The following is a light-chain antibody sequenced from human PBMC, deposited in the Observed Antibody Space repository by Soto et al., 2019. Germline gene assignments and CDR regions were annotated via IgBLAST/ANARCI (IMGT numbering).Light chain of an antibody. CDR2: DAS. Sequence: DIQMTQTPSTLSEPVGDKVTITWRASQSISSWLAWYQQKPGKAPKLLIYDASSLESGVPSRVSGSGSGTEFTLTIDSLQPDDFATYYCQEYKSYSWTCGQGTKVDI. CDR3: QEYKSYSWT. V-gene: IGKV1-5*01. CDR1: QSISSW. J-gene: IGKJ1*01.